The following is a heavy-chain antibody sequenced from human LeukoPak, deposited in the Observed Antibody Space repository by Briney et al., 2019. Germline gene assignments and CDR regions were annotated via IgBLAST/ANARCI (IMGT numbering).Heavy chain of an antibody. CDR3: ARGAGNYYFYGMDV. J-gene: IGHJ6*02. CDR2: IYYSGST. Sequence: SETLSLTCTVSGGSTSGYYWSWIRQPPGKGLEWIGHIYYSGSTNYNPSLKSRVTVSVDTSKNQFSLKLSSVTAADTAVYYCARGAGNYYFYGMDVWGQGTTVTVSS. V-gene: IGHV4-59*01. CDR1: GGSTSGYY.